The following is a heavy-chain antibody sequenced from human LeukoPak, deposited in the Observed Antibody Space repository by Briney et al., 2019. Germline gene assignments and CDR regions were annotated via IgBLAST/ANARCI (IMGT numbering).Heavy chain of an antibody. CDR2: ISGSGTI. V-gene: IGHV4-4*07. J-gene: IGHJ5*02. CDR3: ARDSGTTGEVKFDP. D-gene: IGHD3-10*01. Sequence: SETLSPTCAVSGGSINSYWSRIRQPAGKGLEWIGRISGSGTITYNPALQSRLSISIDTSKNQFSLKLMSVTAADTAVYYCARDSGTTGEVKFDPWGQGTLVTVSS. CDR1: GGSINSY.